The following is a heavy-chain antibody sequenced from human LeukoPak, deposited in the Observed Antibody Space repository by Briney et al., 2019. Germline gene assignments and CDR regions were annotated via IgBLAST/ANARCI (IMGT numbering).Heavy chain of an antibody. CDR3: ARWYYYGSGRRQFDY. V-gene: IGHV4-34*01. Sequence: SETLSLTCAVYGGSFSGYYWSWIRQPPGKGLEWIGEINHSGSTNYNPSLKSRVTISVDTSKNQFSLNLSSVTAADTAVYHCARWYYYGSGRRQFDYWGQGTLVTVSS. CDR1: GGSFSGYY. D-gene: IGHD3-10*01. CDR2: INHSGST. J-gene: IGHJ4*02.